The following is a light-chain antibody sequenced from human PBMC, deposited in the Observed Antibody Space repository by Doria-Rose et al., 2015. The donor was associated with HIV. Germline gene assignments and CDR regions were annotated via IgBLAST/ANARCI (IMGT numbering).Light chain of an antibody. J-gene: IGKJ1*01. Sequence: TLSLSPGERATLSCRASQSISNNYLAWYQQKPGQAPRLLIFGASGRATGIPDRFSGSGSGTDFTLTISRLEPEDFAAYHCQQYETSPWTFGQGTEIEIK. CDR3: QQYETSPWT. V-gene: IGKV3-20*01. CDR1: QSISNNY. CDR2: GAS.